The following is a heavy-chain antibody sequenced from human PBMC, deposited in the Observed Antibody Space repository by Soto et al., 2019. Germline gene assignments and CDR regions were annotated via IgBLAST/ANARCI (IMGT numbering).Heavy chain of an antibody. CDR3: ARGLGVVATRFDP. Sequence: SETLSLTCAVYGGSFSGYYWSWIRQPPGKGLEWIGEINHSGSTNYNPSLKSRVTISVDTSKNQFSLKLSSVTAADTAVYYCARGLGVVATRFDPWGQGTLVTVSS. D-gene: IGHD3-22*01. J-gene: IGHJ5*02. CDR1: GGSFSGYY. V-gene: IGHV4-34*01. CDR2: INHSGST.